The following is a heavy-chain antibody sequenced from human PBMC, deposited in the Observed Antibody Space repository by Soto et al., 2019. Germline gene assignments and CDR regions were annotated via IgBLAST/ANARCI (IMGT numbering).Heavy chain of an antibody. J-gene: IGHJ4*02. V-gene: IGHV3-23*01. CDR3: AKAPQEWLRLTLIDY. D-gene: IGHD5-12*01. CDR2: ISGSGGST. CDR1: GFTFSSYA. Sequence: GGSLRLSCAASGFTFSSYAMSWVRQAPGKGLEWVSAISGSGGSTYYADSVKGRFTISRDNSKNTLYLQMNSLRAEDTAVYYCAKAPQEWLRLTLIDYWGQGTLVTVSS.